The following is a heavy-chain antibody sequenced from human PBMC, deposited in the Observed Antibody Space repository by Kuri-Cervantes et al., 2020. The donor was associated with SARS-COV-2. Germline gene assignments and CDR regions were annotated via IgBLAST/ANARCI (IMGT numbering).Heavy chain of an antibody. CDR3: AKSSSSSVYYYYYMDV. D-gene: IGHD6-6*01. J-gene: IGHJ6*03. CDR1: GYTFTSYD. Sequence: ASVKVSCKASGYTFTSYDINWVRQATGPGLEWMGWMNPNSGNTGYAQKFQGRVTITRNTSISTAYMELSSLRSEDTAVYYCAKSSSSSVYYYYYMDVWGKGTTVTVSS. V-gene: IGHV1-8*03. CDR2: MNPNSGNT.